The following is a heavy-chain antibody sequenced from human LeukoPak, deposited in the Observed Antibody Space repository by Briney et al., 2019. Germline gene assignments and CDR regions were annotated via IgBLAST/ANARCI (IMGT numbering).Heavy chain of an antibody. CDR1: GFTFSGSA. CDR3: TRAAHERRFLEWLIDY. Sequence: PGGSLRLSCAASGFTFSGSAMHWVRQASGKGLEWVGRIRSKANSYATAYAASVKGRFTISRDDSKNTAYLQMNSLKTEDTAVYYCTRAAHERRFLEWLIDYWGQGTLVTVSS. D-gene: IGHD3-3*01. CDR2: IRSKANSYAT. V-gene: IGHV3-73*01. J-gene: IGHJ4*02.